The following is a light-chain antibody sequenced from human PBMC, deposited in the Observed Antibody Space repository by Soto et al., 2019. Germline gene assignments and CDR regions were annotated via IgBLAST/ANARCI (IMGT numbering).Light chain of an antibody. CDR3: LQDYNYPWT. Sequence: AIQWTQSPSSLSASVGDRVTITCRASQGISSYLAWYQQKPGKAPKLLIYAASSLQSGVPSRFSGSGSGTDFTLTISSLQPEDFATYYCLQDYNYPWTFGQGTKVDIK. V-gene: IGKV1-6*01. CDR2: AAS. J-gene: IGKJ1*01. CDR1: QGISSY.